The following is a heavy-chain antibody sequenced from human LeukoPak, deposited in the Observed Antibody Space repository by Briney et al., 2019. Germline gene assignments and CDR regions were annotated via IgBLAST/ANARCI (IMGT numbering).Heavy chain of an antibody. CDR2: INHSGST. Sequence: SETLSLTCAVYGGSFSDYYWTWIRQPPGKGLEWIGEINHSGSTNYNPSLKSRVSISVDTSKNQFSLKLSSVTAADTAVYYCARVVAAAGTRAILFDYWGQGTLVTVSS. V-gene: IGHV4-34*01. D-gene: IGHD6-13*01. J-gene: IGHJ4*02. CDR1: GGSFSDYY. CDR3: ARVVAAAGTRAILFDY.